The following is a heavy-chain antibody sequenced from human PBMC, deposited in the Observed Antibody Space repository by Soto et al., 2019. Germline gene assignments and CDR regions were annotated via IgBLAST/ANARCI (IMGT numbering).Heavy chain of an antibody. CDR3: ATNVGVELRYFDWLSYYYFDY. Sequence: GASVKVSCKASGYTFTSYDINWVRQATGQGLEWMGWMNPNSGNTGYAQKFQGRVTMTRNTSISTAYMELSSLRSEDTAVYYCATNVGVELRYFDWLSYYYFDYWGQGTLVTVSS. D-gene: IGHD3-9*01. CDR1: GYTFTSYD. J-gene: IGHJ4*02. CDR2: MNPNSGNT. V-gene: IGHV1-8*01.